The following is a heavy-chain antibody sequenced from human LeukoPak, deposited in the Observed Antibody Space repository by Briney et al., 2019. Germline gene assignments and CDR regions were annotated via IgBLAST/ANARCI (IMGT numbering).Heavy chain of an antibody. V-gene: IGHV1-8*01. J-gene: IGHJ6*02. CDR3: ARGQDIVVVPAASNFYYCYGMDV. CDR2: MNPNSGNT. Sequence: ASVKVSCMASGYTFTSYDINWVRQATGQGLEWMGWMNPNSGNTGYAQKFQGRVTMTRNTSISTAYMELSSLRSEDTAVYYCARGQDIVVVPAASNFYYCYGMDVWGQGTTVTVSS. D-gene: IGHD2-2*01. CDR1: GYTFTSYD.